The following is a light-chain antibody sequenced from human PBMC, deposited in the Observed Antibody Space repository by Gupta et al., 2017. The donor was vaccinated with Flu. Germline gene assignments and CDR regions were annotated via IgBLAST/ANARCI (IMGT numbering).Light chain of an antibody. CDR3: QQYKNYPST. CDR1: QNINSW. V-gene: IGKV1-5*03. CDR2: KAS. Sequence: RVIITCRASQNINSWLAWYQQKPGKAPKFLIRKASSLESGVASRFSGSGSGTEFTLTISRLQPDDFATYYCQQYKNYPSTFGQGTKL. J-gene: IGKJ2*01.